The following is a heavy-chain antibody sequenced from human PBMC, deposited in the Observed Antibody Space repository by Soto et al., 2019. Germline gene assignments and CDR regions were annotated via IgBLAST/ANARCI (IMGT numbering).Heavy chain of an antibody. V-gene: IGHV1-18*01. D-gene: IGHD1-1*01. CDR2: ISAHNGNT. CDR1: GYTFTSYG. Sequence: QVHLVQSGAEVKKPGASVKVSCKGSGYTFTSYGITWVRQAPGQGLEWMGWISAHNGNTDYAQKLQGRVTVTRDTSTSTAYMELRSLRSDDTAVYYCARWRYGDYWAQGALVTVSS. J-gene: IGHJ4*02. CDR3: ARWRYGDY.